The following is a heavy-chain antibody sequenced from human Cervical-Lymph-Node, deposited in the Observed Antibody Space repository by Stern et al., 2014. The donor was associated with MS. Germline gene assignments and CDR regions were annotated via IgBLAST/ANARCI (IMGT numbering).Heavy chain of an antibody. CDR2: IYYSGST. CDR1: GGSISSYY. CDR3: ARGYNWFDP. V-gene: IGHV4-59*01. Sequence: DQLVESGPGLVKPSETLSLTCTVSGGSISSYYWSWIRQPPGKGLEWIGYIYYSGSTNYNPSLKSRVTISVDTSKNQFSLKLSSVTAADTAVYYCARGYNWFDPWGQGTLVTVSS. J-gene: IGHJ5*02.